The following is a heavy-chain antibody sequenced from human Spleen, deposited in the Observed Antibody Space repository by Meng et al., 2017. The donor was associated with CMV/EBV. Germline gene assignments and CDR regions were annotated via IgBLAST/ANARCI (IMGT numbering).Heavy chain of an antibody. V-gene: IGHV3-23*01. D-gene: IGHD6-6*01. CDR3: ATGGRKQLARSYFDL. J-gene: IGHJ2*01. CDR1: FTFLSYA. CDR2: IIGSGGST. Sequence: FTFLSYAMSCVRRAPGEGLGWVSAIIGSGGSTYYAASVTGRFTISRDDSKNTLYLQMNSLRAEDTAVYYCATGGRKQLARSYFDLWGRGTLVTVSS.